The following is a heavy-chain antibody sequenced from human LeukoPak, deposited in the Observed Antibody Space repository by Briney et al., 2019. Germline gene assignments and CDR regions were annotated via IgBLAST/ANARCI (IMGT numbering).Heavy chain of an antibody. CDR2: IYYSGST. D-gene: IGHD1/OR15-1a*01. V-gene: IGHV4-39*07. Sequence: PSETLSLTCTVSGGSISSSSYYWGWIRQPPGKGLEWIGSIYYSGSTYYNPSLKSRVTISVDTSKNQFSLKLSSVTAADTAVYYCARDPGREKEQNYFDYWGQGTLVTVSS. CDR3: ARDPGREKEQNYFDY. J-gene: IGHJ4*02. CDR1: GGSISSSSYY.